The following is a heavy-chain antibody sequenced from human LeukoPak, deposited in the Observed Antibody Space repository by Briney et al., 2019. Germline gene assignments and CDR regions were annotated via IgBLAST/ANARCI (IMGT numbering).Heavy chain of an antibody. CDR3: AKVRGTYSSGYFFDY. V-gene: IGHV3-9*01. CDR2: ISWNSGYI. CDR1: GFTFDNYA. D-gene: IGHD6-19*01. Sequence: PGRSLSLSCAASGFTFDNYAMHWVRQAPGKGLEWLSIISWNSGYIGYADSVKGRFTISRDNAKKSLDLQMSSLRAEDTAFYYCAKVRGTYSSGYFFDYWGQGTLVTVSS. J-gene: IGHJ4*02.